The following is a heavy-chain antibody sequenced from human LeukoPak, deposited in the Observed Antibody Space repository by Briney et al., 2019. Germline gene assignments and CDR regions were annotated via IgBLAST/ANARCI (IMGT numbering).Heavy chain of an antibody. CDR2: ISWNSGIM. J-gene: IGHJ3*01. CDR1: GFTFDDYA. CDR3: AKTLYGSGSPNAFHV. Sequence: PGRPLRLSCAASGFTFDDYAMHWVRQVPGKGLAWVSGISWNSGIMAYADSVNGRFTISRDNAKNSLYLHMNSLRPEDMALYYCAKTLYGSGSPNAFHVWGQGTMVTVSS. D-gene: IGHD3-10*01. V-gene: IGHV3-9*03.